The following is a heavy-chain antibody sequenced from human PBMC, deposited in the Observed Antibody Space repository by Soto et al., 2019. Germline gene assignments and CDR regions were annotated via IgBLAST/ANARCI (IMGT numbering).Heavy chain of an antibody. J-gene: IGHJ4*02. Sequence: GGSLRLSCAASGFTFSSYSMNWVRQAPGKGLEWVSSISSSSSYIYYADSVKGRFTISRDNAKNSLYLQMNSLRAEDTAVYYCARNFRGDYPPYYFDYWGQGTLVTVSS. CDR2: ISSSSSYI. CDR1: GFTFSSYS. CDR3: ARNFRGDYPPYYFDY. D-gene: IGHD2-21*02. V-gene: IGHV3-21*01.